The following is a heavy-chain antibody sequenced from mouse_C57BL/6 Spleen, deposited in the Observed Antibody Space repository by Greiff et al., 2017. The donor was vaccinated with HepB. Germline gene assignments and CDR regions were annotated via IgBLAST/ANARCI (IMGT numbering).Heavy chain of an antibody. Sequence: DVHLVESGEGLVKPGGSLKLSCAASGFTFSSYAMSWVRQTPEKRLEWVAYISSGGDYIYYADTVKGRFTISRDNARNTLYLQMSSLKSEDTAMYYCTRDEGTTVVGYFDYWGQGTTLTVSS. CDR2: ISSGGDYI. CDR3: TRDEGTTVVGYFDY. J-gene: IGHJ2*01. D-gene: IGHD1-1*01. CDR1: GFTFSSYA. V-gene: IGHV5-9-1*02.